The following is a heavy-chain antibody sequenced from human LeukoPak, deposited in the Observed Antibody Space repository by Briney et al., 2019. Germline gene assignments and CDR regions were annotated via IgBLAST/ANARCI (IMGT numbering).Heavy chain of an antibody. CDR3: ARAPSEIGGYYPEYFRH. CDR1: GFTFDDYP. V-gene: IGHV3-74*01. D-gene: IGHD3-3*01. Sequence: PGGSLRLSCAASGFTFDDYPMHWVRQAPGKGLVWVSRIKSDGSTNYADSVKGRFTISRDNAKNTLSLQMNSLRPEDTGVYYCARAPSEIGGYYPEYFRHWGQGTLVTVSS. CDR2: IKSDGST. J-gene: IGHJ1*01.